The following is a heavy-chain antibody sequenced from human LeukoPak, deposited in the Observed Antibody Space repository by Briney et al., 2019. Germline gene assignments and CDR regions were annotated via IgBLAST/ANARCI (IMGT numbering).Heavy chain of an antibody. J-gene: IGHJ4*02. D-gene: IGHD2/OR15-2a*01. CDR1: GGSISSYY. CDR2: ISDIGNI. CDR3: AGHHPRNTVDF. V-gene: IGHV4-59*08. Sequence: SETLSLTCTVSGGSISSYYWSWIRQPPGKGLEWIAYISDIGNINYNPSLKSRVTISLDTSKNQFSLKLSSVTAADTAVYYCAGHHPRNTVDFWGQGTLVTVSS.